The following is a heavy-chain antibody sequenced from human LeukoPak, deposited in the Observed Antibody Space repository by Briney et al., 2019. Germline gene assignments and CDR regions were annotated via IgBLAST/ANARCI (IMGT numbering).Heavy chain of an antibody. CDR2: IYYSGST. Sequence: SETLSLTCNVSGASFDSHYWSWIRQPPGKGLEWIGYIYYSGSTNHNPSLKSRVTISVDTSKNQFSLKLSSVTAADTAVYYCARGASSSWYAPWSLNWFDPWGQGTLVTVSS. CDR3: ARGASSSWYAPWSLNWFDP. CDR1: GASFDSHY. D-gene: IGHD6-13*01. V-gene: IGHV4-59*11. J-gene: IGHJ5*02.